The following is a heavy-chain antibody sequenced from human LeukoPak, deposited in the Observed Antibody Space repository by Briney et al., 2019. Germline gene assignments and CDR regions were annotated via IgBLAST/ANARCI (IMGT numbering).Heavy chain of an antibody. V-gene: IGHV4-4*09. CDR2: IYISGST. D-gene: IGHD6-13*01. J-gene: IGHJ6*03. Sequence: SETLSLTCRVSGGSISNYYWSWIRQPPGKGLEWIGYIYISGSTNYNPSLKSRVTISADTSKNQIPLQLTSVTAADTAVYYCASTAADYYSYSYYYMDVWGKGTTVTVSS. CDR3: ASTAADYYSYSYYYMDV. CDR1: GGSISNYY.